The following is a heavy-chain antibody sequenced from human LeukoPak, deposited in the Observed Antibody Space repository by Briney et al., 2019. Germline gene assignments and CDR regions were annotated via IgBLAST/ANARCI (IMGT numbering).Heavy chain of an antibody. CDR3: ARVRSTVTTQGGYYYYMDV. CDR1: GGSISGSY. D-gene: IGHD4-11*01. V-gene: IGHV4-59*08. J-gene: IGHJ6*03. CDR2: IYYTGST. Sequence: SETLSLTCTVSGGSISGSYWSWIRQPPGKGLEWIGYIYYTGSTNYNPSLKSRITISLDTSKNQFSLKLSSVTAADTAVYYCARVRSTVTTQGGYYYYMDVWGKGTTVTVSS.